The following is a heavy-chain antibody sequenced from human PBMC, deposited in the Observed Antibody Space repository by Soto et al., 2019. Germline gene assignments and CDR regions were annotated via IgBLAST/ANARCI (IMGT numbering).Heavy chain of an antibody. J-gene: IGHJ4*02. CDR2: VSHDGRNT. Sequence: VQLVESGGGVVQPGRSLRLSCAASGFTFSDYAMHWVRQAPGKGLEWVAVVSHDGRNTHYADSVKGRFTISRDSSKKTVSRVMTSLRAEERAVYYCAEGGGQWRVTPDLNYWGQGALVTVSS. V-gene: IGHV3-30*03. CDR1: GFTFSDYA. D-gene: IGHD6-19*01. CDR3: AEGGGQWRVTPDLNY.